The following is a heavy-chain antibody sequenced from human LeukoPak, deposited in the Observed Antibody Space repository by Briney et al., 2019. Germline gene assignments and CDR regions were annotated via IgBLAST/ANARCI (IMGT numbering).Heavy chain of an antibody. J-gene: IGHJ3*02. CDR1: GFTLDDYA. Sequence: GRSLRLSCAASGFTLDDYAMHWVRQAPGKGLEGVFDTSCNSGSIGYADSVKGRFTISRDNAKDSLYLQMNSLRAEDMALYYCAKSYYYGSGSPDDAFDIWGQGTMVTVSS. CDR2: TSCNSGSI. CDR3: AKSYYYGSGSPDDAFDI. D-gene: IGHD3-10*01. V-gene: IGHV3-9*03.